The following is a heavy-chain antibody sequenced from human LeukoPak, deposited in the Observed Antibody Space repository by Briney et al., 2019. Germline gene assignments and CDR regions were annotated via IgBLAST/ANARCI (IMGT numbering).Heavy chain of an antibody. Sequence: SETLSLTCAVSGGSISSSNWWSWVRQPPGKGLEWIGEIYHSGSTNYNPSLKSRVTISVDKSKNQFSLKLSSVTAADTAVYYCARARPSDSNFVAVAALIDYWGQGTLVTVSS. J-gene: IGHJ4*02. V-gene: IGHV4-4*02. D-gene: IGHD6-19*01. CDR3: ARARPSDSNFVAVAALIDY. CDR2: IYHSGST. CDR1: GGSISSSNW.